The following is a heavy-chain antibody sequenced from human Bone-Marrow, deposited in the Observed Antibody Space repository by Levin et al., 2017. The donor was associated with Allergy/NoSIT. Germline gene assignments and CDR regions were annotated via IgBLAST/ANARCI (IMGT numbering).Heavy chain of an antibody. Sequence: ASVKVSCKASGYTFTGYYIHWVRQVPGQGPEWMGWLNPNSGGTNYAQKFQDRVTLTRDTSISTAYMELSGLRSDDTAVYYCARNRYCSGGMWFNCFDPWGQGTLVTVSS. D-gene: IGHD2-15*01. CDR1: GYTFTGYY. V-gene: IGHV1-2*02. CDR3: ARNRYCSGGMWFNCFDP. CDR2: LNPNSGGT. J-gene: IGHJ5*02.